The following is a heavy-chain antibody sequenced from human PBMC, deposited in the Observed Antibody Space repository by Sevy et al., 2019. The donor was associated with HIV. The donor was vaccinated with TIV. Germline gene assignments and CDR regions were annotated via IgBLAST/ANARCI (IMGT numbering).Heavy chain of an antibody. Sequence: GGSLRLSCAASGFTFSSYAMSWVRQAPGKGLEWVANIKQDGSEKYYVDSVKGRFTISRDNAKNSLYLQMNSLRAEDTAVYYCASRDDYVWGSYRYYYWGQGTLVTVSS. CDR3: ASRDDYVWGSYRYYY. CDR2: IKQDGSEK. CDR1: GFTFSSYA. J-gene: IGHJ4*02. V-gene: IGHV3-7*01. D-gene: IGHD3-16*02.